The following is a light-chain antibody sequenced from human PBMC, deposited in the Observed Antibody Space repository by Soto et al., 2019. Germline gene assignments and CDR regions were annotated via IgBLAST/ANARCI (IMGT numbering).Light chain of an antibody. J-gene: IGKJ5*01. CDR3: QQYNNWXFS. V-gene: IGKV3-15*01. CDR1: LSVSSD. Sequence: EIVMTQSPATLSVSAGERATLSCRASLSVSSDLAWYRQKPGQAPRLLIYRAFTRATGIPARFSGSGSETDFTLTISGMRSEDSAVYFCQQYNNWXFSFGQGTRLEI. CDR2: RAF.